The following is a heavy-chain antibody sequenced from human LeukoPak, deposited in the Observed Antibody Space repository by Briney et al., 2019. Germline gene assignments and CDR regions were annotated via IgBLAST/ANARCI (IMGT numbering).Heavy chain of an antibody. CDR1: GFTSSTYA. CDR3: ARYNRGAPAGTIEYYFDY. CDR2: ISDSGANK. Sequence: GGSLRLSCAASGFTSSTYAMNWVRQAPGKGLEGVSLISDSGANKHYADSVKGRFTISRDNSKNTLYLQMNSLRAEDTAVYYCARYNRGAPAGTIEYYFDYWGQGTLVTVSS. D-gene: IGHD6-13*01. J-gene: IGHJ4*02. V-gene: IGHV3-23*01.